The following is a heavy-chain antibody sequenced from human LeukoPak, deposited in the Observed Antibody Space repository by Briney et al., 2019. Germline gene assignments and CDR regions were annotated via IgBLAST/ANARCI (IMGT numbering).Heavy chain of an antibody. V-gene: IGHV4-59*01. Sequence: PSETLSLTCTVSGGSISSYYWSWIRQPPGKGLEWIGYIYYSGSTNYNPSLKSRVAISVDTSKNQFSLKLSSVTAADTAVYYCARASSSWYYFDYWGQGTLVTVSS. D-gene: IGHD6-13*01. CDR3: ARASSSWYYFDY. J-gene: IGHJ4*02. CDR1: GGSISSYY. CDR2: IYYSGST.